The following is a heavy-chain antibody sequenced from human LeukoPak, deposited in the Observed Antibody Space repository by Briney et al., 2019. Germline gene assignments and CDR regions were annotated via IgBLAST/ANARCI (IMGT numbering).Heavy chain of an antibody. CDR1: GYTFTGYY. D-gene: IGHD3-9*01. Sequence: ASVKVSCKASGYTFTGYYIHWVRQAPGQGLEWMGWLNPKSGGTNYAQNFQGRITMTRDTIINTAYMELSRLRSDDTAVYYCARQSMTGNERGDDAFDIWGQGTMVTVSS. J-gene: IGHJ3*02. V-gene: IGHV1-2*02. CDR3: ARQSMTGNERGDDAFDI. CDR2: LNPKSGGT.